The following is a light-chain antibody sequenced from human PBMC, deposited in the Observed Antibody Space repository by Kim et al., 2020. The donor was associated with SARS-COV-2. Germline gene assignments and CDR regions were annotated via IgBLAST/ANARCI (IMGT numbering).Light chain of an antibody. V-gene: IGKV3-15*01. CDR3: QQYNNWPLT. CDR1: QSVSSN. CDR2: GAS. Sequence: SPRETATHSWRARQSVSSNLAWYQQKPGQAPRLLNYGASTRATGIPARFSGSGSWTEFTLTISSLQSEDFAVYYCQQYNNWPLTFGGGTKVDIK. J-gene: IGKJ4*01.